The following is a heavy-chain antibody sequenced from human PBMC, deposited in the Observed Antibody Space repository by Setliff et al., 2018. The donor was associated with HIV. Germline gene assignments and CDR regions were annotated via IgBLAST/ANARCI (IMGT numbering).Heavy chain of an antibody. Sequence: KTSETLSLTCTVSGDPISTYYWSWVREPPGKGLEWIGYVYYSGSTSYSPSLRGRVTMSVDPSKNQFSLKLNSVTAADTAIYYCARGNYDTSDYYTNFYYYYMDVWGKGTAVTV. V-gene: IGHV4-59*01. CDR1: GDPISTYY. D-gene: IGHD3-22*01. CDR2: VYYSGST. J-gene: IGHJ6*03. CDR3: ARGNYDTSDYYTNFYYYYMDV.